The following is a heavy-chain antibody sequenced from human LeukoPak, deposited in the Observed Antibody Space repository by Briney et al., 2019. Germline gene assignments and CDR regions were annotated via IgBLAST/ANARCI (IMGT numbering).Heavy chain of an antibody. D-gene: IGHD3-10*01. Sequence: SETVSLTCAVSGDSITSHNWWSWVRQSPGKGLEWIGEIYHSGTTNYSPSLKSRVTISVDKSKNQLSLRLTSVTAADTAVYFCASCLFDYYYFDQWGQGTLVTVSS. V-gene: IGHV4-4*02. CDR3: ASCLFDYYYFDQ. J-gene: IGHJ4*02. CDR1: GDSITSHNW. CDR2: IYHSGTT.